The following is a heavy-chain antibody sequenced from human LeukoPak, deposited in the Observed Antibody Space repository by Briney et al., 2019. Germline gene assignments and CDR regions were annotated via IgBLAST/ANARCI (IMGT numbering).Heavy chain of an antibody. Sequence: GGSLRLSCAASGFTFSSYAMSWVRQAPGKGLEWVSAISGSGGSTYYADSVKGRFTISRDNSKNTLYLQMNSLRAEDTAVYYCAKDGTFWSGYYADYWGQGTLVTVSS. J-gene: IGHJ4*02. V-gene: IGHV3-23*01. CDR3: AKDGTFWSGYYADY. CDR2: ISGSGGST. D-gene: IGHD3-3*01. CDR1: GFTFSSYA.